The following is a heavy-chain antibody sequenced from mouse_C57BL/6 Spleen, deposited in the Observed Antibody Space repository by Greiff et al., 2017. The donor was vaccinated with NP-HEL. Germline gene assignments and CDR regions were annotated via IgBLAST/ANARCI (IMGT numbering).Heavy chain of an antibody. CDR1: GYTFTSYW. J-gene: IGHJ4*01. CDR3: TGGSGRYDLDD. V-gene: IGHV1-5*01. D-gene: IGHD1-1*01. CDR2: IHPGNGDT. Sequence: VQLQQSGTVLARPGASVKMSCKTSGYTFTSYWMHWVKQRPGQGLEWIGSIHPGNGDTSYNQKFKGKAKLTAVTSASTAYMELSSLTNEDSAVYYCTGGSGRYDLDDWGKGTTVTVSS.